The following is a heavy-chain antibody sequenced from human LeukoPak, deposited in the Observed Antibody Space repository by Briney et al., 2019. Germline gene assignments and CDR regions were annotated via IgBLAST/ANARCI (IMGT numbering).Heavy chain of an antibody. D-gene: IGHD3-10*01. CDR3: ARAAHRGFSFDY. CDR2: ISSSSSYI. CDR1: GFKFSSYS. J-gene: IGHJ4*02. V-gene: IGHV3-21*01. Sequence: GTSLRLSCAASGFKFSSYSMNWVRQAPGKGLEWVSSISSSSSYIYYADSVKGRFTISRDNTKNSLYLQMNSLRGDDTAVYYCARAAHRGFSFDYWGQGTLVTVSS.